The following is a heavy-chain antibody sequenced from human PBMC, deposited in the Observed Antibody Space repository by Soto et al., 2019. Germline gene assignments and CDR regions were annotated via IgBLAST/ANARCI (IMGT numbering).Heavy chain of an antibody. CDR3: EKAAPGQEFDY. V-gene: IGHV3-23*01. CDR2: ISGTGGST. CDR1: GFIFRNYA. D-gene: IGHD6-13*01. J-gene: IGHJ4*02. Sequence: PGGSLRLSCAGSGFIFRNYAMSWVRQAPGKGLEWASTISGTGGSTYYADSVKGRFTIFRDNSKSTLYLQMSSLRADDTAVYYCEKAAPGQEFDYWGQGTLVTVSS.